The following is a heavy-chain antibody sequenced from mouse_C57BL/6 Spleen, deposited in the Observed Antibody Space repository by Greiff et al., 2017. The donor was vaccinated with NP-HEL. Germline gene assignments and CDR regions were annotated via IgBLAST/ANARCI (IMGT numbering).Heavy chain of an antibody. CDR2: IDPSDSYT. V-gene: IGHV1-59*01. J-gene: IGHJ2*01. D-gene: IGHD1-1*01. Sequence: QVQLQQPGAELVRPGTSVKLSCKASGYTFTSYWMHWVKQRPGQGLEWIGVIDPSDSYTNYNQKFKSKATLTVDTSSSTAYMQLSSLTSEDSAVYYCARKALFITTVVDYWGQGTTLTVSS. CDR1: GYTFTSYW. CDR3: ARKALFITTVVDY.